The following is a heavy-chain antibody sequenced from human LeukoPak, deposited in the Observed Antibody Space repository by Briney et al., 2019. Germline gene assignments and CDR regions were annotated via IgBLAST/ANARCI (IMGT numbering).Heavy chain of an antibody. CDR3: ARVGASYDGLIDY. J-gene: IGHJ4*02. CDR1: GYTFINSA. V-gene: IGHV1-18*01. D-gene: IGHD1-26*01. CDR2: ISPYNGYT. Sequence: ASVKVSCKASGYTFINSAIGWVRQAPGQGLEWMGWISPYNGYTKYAESLQGRVTMTTDTSTSAAYMELRSLRSDDTAMYYCARVGASYDGLIDYWGQGTRVTVSS.